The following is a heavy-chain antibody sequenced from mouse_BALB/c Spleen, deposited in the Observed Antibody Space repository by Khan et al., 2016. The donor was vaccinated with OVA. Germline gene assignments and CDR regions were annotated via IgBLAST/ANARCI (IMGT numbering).Heavy chain of an antibody. D-gene: IGHD4-1*01. J-gene: IGHJ3*01. Sequence: EVQLVESGGDLVKPGGSLRLSCAASGFTFSTYGMSWVRQFPDKRLEWVATINSDGYYTYYPDTLKGRFTISRNNAASPTYLQKSSLKAEDTAKYYCARHLTGAVAYWGQGTLVTVST. CDR1: GFTFSTYG. CDR3: ARHLTGAVAY. V-gene: IGHV5-6*01. CDR2: INSDGYYT.